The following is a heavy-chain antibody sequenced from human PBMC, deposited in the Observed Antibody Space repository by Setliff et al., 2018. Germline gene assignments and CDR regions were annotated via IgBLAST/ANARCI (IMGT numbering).Heavy chain of an antibody. Sequence: SETLSLTCTVSGASLRSGSYYWSWIRQPAGKGLEWIGRIYTSGATTYSPSLKSRVSISADTAKNLLSLTLKSVTAADTALYFCAREVAGTYHYFDPWGQGTLVTVSS. J-gene: IGHJ5*02. V-gene: IGHV4-61*02. CDR1: GASLRSGSYY. D-gene: IGHD6-19*01. CDR2: IYTSGAT. CDR3: AREVAGTYHYFDP.